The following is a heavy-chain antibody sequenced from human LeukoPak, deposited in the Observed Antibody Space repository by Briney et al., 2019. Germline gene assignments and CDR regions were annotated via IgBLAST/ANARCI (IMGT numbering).Heavy chain of an antibody. CDR3: AKVVNPYYYDRSGYYYLDAFDI. CDR2: ISGSGGST. D-gene: IGHD3-22*01. CDR1: GFTFSSYA. V-gene: IGHV3-23*01. Sequence: GGSLRLSCAASGFTFSSYAMSWVRQAPGKGLEWVSTISGSGGSTYYADSVKGRFTISRDNSKNTLYLQMNSLRAEDTAVYYCAKVVNPYYYDRSGYYYLDAFDIWGQGTMVTVSP. J-gene: IGHJ3*02.